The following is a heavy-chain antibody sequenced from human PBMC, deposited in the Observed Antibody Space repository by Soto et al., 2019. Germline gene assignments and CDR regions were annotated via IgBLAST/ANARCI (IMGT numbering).Heavy chain of an antibody. CDR2: VIGGGVGT. J-gene: IGHJ4*02. Sequence: EVQLLESGGGLVQPGGSLRLSCVASGFTFSDYAMSWVRQAPGKGLEWVSTVIGGGVGTHYADSVRGRVTISRDNSKNTLHLHMSGLRAEDTAEYYCGKAREMTNFYFDYLGQGTLVTVSS. CDR1: GFTFSDYA. CDR3: GKAREMTNFYFDY. V-gene: IGHV3-23*01.